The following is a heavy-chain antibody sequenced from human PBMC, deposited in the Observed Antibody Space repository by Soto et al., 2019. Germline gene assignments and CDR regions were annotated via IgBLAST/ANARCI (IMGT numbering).Heavy chain of an antibody. Sequence: ASETLSLTCTVSGGSIGSYHWSWVRQPPGNGLEWIASVYYTGTTNYNPSLGSRVTISIDAPENQISLKLTSVTAADTAFYYCARDTVLTGMFDLWGQGTLVTVSS. J-gene: IGHJ5*02. CDR2: VYYTGTT. CDR1: GGSIGSYH. D-gene: IGHD4-17*01. CDR3: ARDTVLTGMFDL. V-gene: IGHV4-59*01.